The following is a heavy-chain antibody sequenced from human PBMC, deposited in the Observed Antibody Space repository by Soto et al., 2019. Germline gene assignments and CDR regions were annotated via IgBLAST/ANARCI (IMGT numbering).Heavy chain of an antibody. CDR2: INHSGST. V-gene: IGHV4-34*01. CDR1: GGSFSGYY. CDR3: ARNWWYFRDNWFDP. Sequence: PSETLSLTCAVYGGSFSGYYWSWIRQPPGKGLEWIGEINHSGSTNYNPSLKSRVTISVDTSKNQFSLKLSSVTAADTAVYYCARNWWYFRDNWFDPWGQGTLVTVSS. D-gene: IGHD2-8*02. J-gene: IGHJ5*02.